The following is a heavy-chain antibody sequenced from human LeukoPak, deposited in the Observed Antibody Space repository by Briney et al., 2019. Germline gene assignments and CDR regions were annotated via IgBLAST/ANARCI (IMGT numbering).Heavy chain of an antibody. CDR3: AKDLGGIGPAAPSPPRP. V-gene: IGHV3-30*02. CDR1: GFTFSSYG. Sequence: GGSLRLSCAASGFTFSSYGMHWVRQAPGKGLEWVAFIRYDGSNKYYADSVKGRFTISRDNSKNTLYLQMNSLRAEDTAVYYCAKDLGGIGPAAPSPPRPWGQGTLVTVSS. D-gene: IGHD2-2*01. CDR2: IRYDGSNK. J-gene: IGHJ4*02.